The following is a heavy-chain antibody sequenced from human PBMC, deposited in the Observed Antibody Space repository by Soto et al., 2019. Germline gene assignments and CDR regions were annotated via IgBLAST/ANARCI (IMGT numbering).Heavy chain of an antibody. CDR1: GFTFSSYG. Sequence: QVQLVESGGGVVQPGRSLRLSCAASGFTFSSYGMHWVRQAPGKGLEWVAVISYDGSNKYYADSVKGRFTISRDNSKNPLYLQMNSLRAEDTAVYYCAKDLGGIVVVVAATPDYWGQGTLVTVSS. V-gene: IGHV3-30*18. J-gene: IGHJ4*02. CDR2: ISYDGSNK. D-gene: IGHD2-15*01. CDR3: AKDLGGIVVVVAATPDY.